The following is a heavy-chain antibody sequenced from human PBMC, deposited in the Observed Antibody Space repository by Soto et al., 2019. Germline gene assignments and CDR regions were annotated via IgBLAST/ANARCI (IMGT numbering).Heavy chain of an antibody. J-gene: IGHJ4*02. V-gene: IGHV1-69*13. CDR1: GGTFSSYA. CDR3: AREGTPYYYDSSGYSFFDY. Sequence: SVKVSCKASGGTFSSYAISWVRQAPGQGLEWMGGIIAIFGTANYAQKFQGRVTITADESTSTAYMELSSLRSEDTAVYYCAREGTPYYYDSSGYSFFDYWGQGTLVTVSS. D-gene: IGHD3-22*01. CDR2: IIAIFGTA.